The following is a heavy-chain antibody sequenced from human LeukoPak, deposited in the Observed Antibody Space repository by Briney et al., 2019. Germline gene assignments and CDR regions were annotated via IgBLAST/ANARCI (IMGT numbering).Heavy chain of an antibody. D-gene: IGHD3-22*01. CDR1: GFTFSSYA. J-gene: IGHJ4*02. CDR2: ISYDGSNK. V-gene: IGHV3-30-3*01. CDR3: ARDRYYDSSGTLDY. Sequence: GSLRLSCAASGFTFSSYAMHWVRQAPGKGLEWVAVISYDGSNKYYADSVKGRFTISRDNSKNTLYLQMNSLRAEDTAVYYCARDRYYDSSGTLDYWGQGTLVTVSS.